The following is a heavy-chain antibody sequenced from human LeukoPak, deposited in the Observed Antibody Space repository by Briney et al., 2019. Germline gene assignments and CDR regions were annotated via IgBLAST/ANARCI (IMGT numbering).Heavy chain of an antibody. D-gene: IGHD5-18*01. Sequence: GGSLRLSCAASGFTFSNMNWVRQAPGKAMEWVSSITSSGTYIFYADSVKGRFTISRDNAKNSLYLQMDSLGPEDTAVYYCARDDDSYGRSHYWGPGTLVLVST. CDR1: GFTFSN. CDR3: ARDDDSYGRSHY. J-gene: IGHJ4*02. V-gene: IGHV3-21*01. CDR2: ITSSGTYI.